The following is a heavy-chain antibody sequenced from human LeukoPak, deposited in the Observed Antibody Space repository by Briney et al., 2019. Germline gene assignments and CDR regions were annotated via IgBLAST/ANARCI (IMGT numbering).Heavy chain of an antibody. V-gene: IGHV4-59*08. CDR1: GVSISRYY. CDR3: ARSSGYTYGSDY. Sequence: SETLSLTCSVSGVSISRYYWSWIRQPPGRGLEWVGYIYFSGSINYNPSLKSRVTISADTSKNQLSLKLSSVTAADTAVYYCARSSGYTYGSDYWGQGTLVTVSS. CDR2: IYFSGSI. D-gene: IGHD5-18*01. J-gene: IGHJ4*02.